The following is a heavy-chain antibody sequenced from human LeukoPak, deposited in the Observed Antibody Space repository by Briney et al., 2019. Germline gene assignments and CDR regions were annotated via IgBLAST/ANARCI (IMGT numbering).Heavy chain of an antibody. D-gene: IGHD5-18*01. Sequence: GGSLRLSCAASGFTFSSYAMSWVRQAPGKGLEWVSGISGSGGSTYYADSVEGRFTISRDNYRNTLYLQMNSLRAEDTAVYYCAKHSGGYSYGYHFDYWGQGTLVTVSS. CDR2: ISGSGGST. J-gene: IGHJ4*02. CDR1: GFTFSSYA. V-gene: IGHV3-23*01. CDR3: AKHSGGYSYGYHFDY.